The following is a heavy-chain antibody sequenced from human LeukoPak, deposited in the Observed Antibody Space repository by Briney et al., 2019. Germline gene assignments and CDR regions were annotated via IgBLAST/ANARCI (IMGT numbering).Heavy chain of an antibody. CDR2: INPSGGST. V-gene: IGHV1-46*01. J-gene: IGHJ4*02. Sequence: ASVKVSCKASGYTFTTYYIHWVRQAPGQGLEWMGIINPSGGSTNYAQKFQGRVTMTRDTSKNQFPLKLSSVTAADTAVYYCASSKTCGAHHYCGGDRTAGQHRVDYWGQGTLVTVSS. CDR1: GYTFTTYY. D-gene: IGHD2-21*02. CDR3: ASSKTCGAHHYCGGDRTAGQHRVDY.